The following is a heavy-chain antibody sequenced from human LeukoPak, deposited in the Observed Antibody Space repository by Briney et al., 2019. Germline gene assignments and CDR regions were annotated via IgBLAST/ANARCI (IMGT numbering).Heavy chain of an antibody. CDR1: GFTFSGHW. J-gene: IGHJ3*02. Sequence: PGGSLRLSCAASGFTFSGHWMSWVRQAPGKGLEWVASIRQDGSEKHYVDSVEGRFTISRGNAKNSLHLQMNSLRAEDTAVYYCAKGSSRPPNAFDIWGQGTLVTVSS. CDR2: IRQDGSEK. CDR3: AKGSSRPPNAFDI. V-gene: IGHV3-7*01. D-gene: IGHD6-6*01.